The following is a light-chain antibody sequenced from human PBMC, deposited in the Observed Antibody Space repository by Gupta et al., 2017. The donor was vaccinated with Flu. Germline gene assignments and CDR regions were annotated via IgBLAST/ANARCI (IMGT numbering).Light chain of an antibody. Sequence: KATISCSGSSSNIGRKYVSWYQQLPGTAPKLLIFENNRRPSAIPDRFSGSKSGTSATLGITGLQTGDEAVYYCEVWDNSRSAAVFGGGTKLTVL. V-gene: IGLV1-51*02. CDR2: ENN. CDR1: SSNIGRKY. CDR3: EVWDNSRSAAV. J-gene: IGLJ3*02.